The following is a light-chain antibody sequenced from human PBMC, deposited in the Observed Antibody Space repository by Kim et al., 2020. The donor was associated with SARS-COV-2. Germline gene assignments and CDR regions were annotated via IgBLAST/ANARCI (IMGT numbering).Light chain of an antibody. CDR2: VSSDGSH. V-gene: IGLV4-69*01. CDR3: QTWGTGTVV. J-gene: IGLJ2*01. CDR1: SGHRSYT. Sequence: QLVLTQSPSASASLGASVKLTCILSSGHRSYTIAWHQQQPEKGPRFLMKVSSDGSHNKGDRVPDRFSGSSSGAERYLTISSLQSGDEADYYGQTWGTGTVVFGGGTKLTVL.